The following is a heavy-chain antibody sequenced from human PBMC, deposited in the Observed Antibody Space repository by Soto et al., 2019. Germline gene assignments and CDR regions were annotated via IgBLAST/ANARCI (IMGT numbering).Heavy chain of an antibody. CDR3: ARAPFYDILTGYYHTPSWFDP. CDR1: GYSFTSYD. V-gene: IGHV1-8*01. Sequence: GASVKVSCKASGYSFTSYDINWVRQATGQGLEYLGWMNPNSGNTAYVQKFQGRVTMTWDTSITTAYMELSSLRSEDTAVYYCARAPFYDILTGYYHTPSWFDPWGQGTLVTVSS. CDR2: MNPNSGNT. J-gene: IGHJ5*02. D-gene: IGHD3-9*01.